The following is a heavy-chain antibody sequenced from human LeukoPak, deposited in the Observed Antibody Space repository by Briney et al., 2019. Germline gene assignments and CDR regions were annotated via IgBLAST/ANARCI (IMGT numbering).Heavy chain of an antibody. J-gene: IGHJ5*02. V-gene: IGHV1-2*02. CDR2: INPNSGGT. Sequence: ASVRVSCKASGYTFTSYDINWVRQAPGQGLEWMGWINPNSGGTNYAQKFQGRVTMTRDTSISTAYMELSRLRSDDTAVYYCARVSWDDYVWGSYRSWGQGTLVTVSS. CDR1: GYTFTSYD. CDR3: ARVSWDDYVWGSYRS. D-gene: IGHD3-16*02.